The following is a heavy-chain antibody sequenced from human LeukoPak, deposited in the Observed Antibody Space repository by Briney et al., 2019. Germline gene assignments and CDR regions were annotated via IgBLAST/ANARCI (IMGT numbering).Heavy chain of an antibody. V-gene: IGHV3-11*01. CDR1: GFTFSDYH. J-gene: IGHJ4*02. D-gene: IGHD6-19*01. CDR3: ATGRDIAVAGPGGYFDY. CDR2: ISPGGHTV. Sequence: GGSLRLSCAASGFTFSDYHMNWIRQAPGKGLEWVSYISPGGHTVYFADSVKGRFTLSRDNAKNSLSLQMNSLTAEDTAVYYCATGRDIAVAGPGGYFDYWGQGTLVTVSS.